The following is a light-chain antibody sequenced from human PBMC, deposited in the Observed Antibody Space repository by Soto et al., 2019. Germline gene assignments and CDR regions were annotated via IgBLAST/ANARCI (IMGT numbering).Light chain of an antibody. V-gene: IGLV2-23*03. J-gene: IGLJ2*01. Sequence: QSALTQPASVSGSPGQSLTISCTGTSNDVGGYNLVSWYQQHPGKAPKLIIYEGNKRPSGVSDRFSGSRSGDTASLTISVLQAEDEADYSCCSFAGGATFVFGGGTKLTVL. CDR1: SNDVGGYNL. CDR3: CSFAGGATFV. CDR2: EGN.